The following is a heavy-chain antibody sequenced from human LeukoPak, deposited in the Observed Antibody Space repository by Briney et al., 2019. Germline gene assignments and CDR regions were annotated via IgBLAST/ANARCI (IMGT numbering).Heavy chain of an antibody. CDR1: GFTFSSYS. Sequence: GGSLRLSCAASGFTFSSYSMHWVRQAPGKGLEGVALISSDGFNKYYADSVKGRFTISRDNSENALYLQMNSLRPEDTAMYYCARDPYLPSWAFYFDYCGQGTLVTVSS. CDR2: ISSDGFNK. V-gene: IGHV3-30-3*01. D-gene: IGHD2-2*01. J-gene: IGHJ4*02. CDR3: ARDPYLPSWAFYFDY.